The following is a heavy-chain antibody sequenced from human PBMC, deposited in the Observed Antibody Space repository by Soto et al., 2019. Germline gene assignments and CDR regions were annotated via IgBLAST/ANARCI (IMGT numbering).Heavy chain of an antibody. CDR1: GFAFSSYA. Sequence: PXGSLSLSCEASGFAFSSYAMHLVRQAPGKGLEWVGVISYDGNYIYYADSVKGRFTISRDNSKNTLYVQVKSLRPEDTAVYYCAKGILSATIGPYAMDVWGQGTLVTVSS. D-gene: IGHD5-18*01. J-gene: IGHJ4*02. CDR2: ISYDGNYI. V-gene: IGHV3-30*18. CDR3: AKGILSATIGPYAMDV.